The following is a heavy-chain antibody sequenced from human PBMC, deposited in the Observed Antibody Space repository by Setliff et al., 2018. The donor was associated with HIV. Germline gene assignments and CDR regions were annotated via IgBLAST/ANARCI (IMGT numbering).Heavy chain of an antibody. D-gene: IGHD3-16*01. J-gene: IGHJ5*02. CDR1: GDSISSGAYS. V-gene: IGHV4-30-2*01. Sequence: SETLSLTCAVSGDSISSGAYSWSWIRQPRGKGLEFIGYIYPSGITYYTLSLKSRVTVSIDRSKNHFSLQLTSMTAADTAVYYCARGGPASPHWFDPWGQGTLVTVSS. CDR3: ARGGPASPHWFDP. CDR2: IYPSGIT.